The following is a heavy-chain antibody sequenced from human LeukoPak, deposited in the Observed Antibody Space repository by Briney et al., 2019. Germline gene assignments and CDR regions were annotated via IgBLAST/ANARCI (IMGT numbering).Heavy chain of an antibody. CDR2: ISSSSSYI. J-gene: IGHJ3*02. CDR3: ARGVVIPNAFDI. V-gene: IGHV3-21*01. Sequence: GGSLRLSCAASGFTFSSYSMNWVRQAPGKGLEWVSSISSSSSYIYYADSVKGRFTISRGNAKNSLYLQMNSLRAEDTAVYYCARGVVIPNAFDIWGQGTMVTVSS. CDR1: GFTFSSYS. D-gene: IGHD3-22*01.